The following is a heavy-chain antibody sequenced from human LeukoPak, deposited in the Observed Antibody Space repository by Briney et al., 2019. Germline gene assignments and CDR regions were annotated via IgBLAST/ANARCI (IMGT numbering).Heavy chain of an antibody. Sequence: GESLKISCKGSGYSFTSYWIGWVRHMPGKGLEWMGIIYPGDSDTRYSPSFQGQVTISADKSISTAYLQWSSLKASDTAMYYCARWELLFGDYFDYWGQGTLVTVSS. J-gene: IGHJ4*02. V-gene: IGHV5-51*01. D-gene: IGHD1-26*01. CDR1: GYSFTSYW. CDR3: ARWELLFGDYFDY. CDR2: IYPGDSDT.